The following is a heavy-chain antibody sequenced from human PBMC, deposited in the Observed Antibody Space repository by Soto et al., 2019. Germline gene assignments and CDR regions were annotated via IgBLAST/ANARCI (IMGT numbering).Heavy chain of an antibody. CDR3: ARIPGWLQGFDS. CDR2: IDWDDDK. V-gene: IGHV2-70*04. CDR1: GFSLSTTGMR. D-gene: IGHD6-19*01. J-gene: IGHJ4*02. Sequence: SGPTLVNPTQTLTLTCTFSGFSLSTTGMRVSWIRQPPGKALEWLARIDWDDDKFYTTSLKTRLTISKGTSKNQVVLTMTNMDPVDTATYFCARIPGWLQGFDSWGQGTLVTVSS.